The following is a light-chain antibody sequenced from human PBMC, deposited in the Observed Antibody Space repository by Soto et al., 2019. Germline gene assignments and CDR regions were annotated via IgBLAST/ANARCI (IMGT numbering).Light chain of an antibody. CDR3: AVWDDSLNGWV. CDR2: SND. CDR1: GPSIGINP. Sequence: QAVVTQTPSWPGTPGQRVTIPGSERGPSIGINPVVWYQHFPGTAPKVLMYSNDQRPSGVPDRFSGSKSGTSASLAISGLQSEDEADYYCAVWDDSLNGWVFGEGTKLTVL. J-gene: IGLJ3*02. V-gene: IGLV1-44*01.